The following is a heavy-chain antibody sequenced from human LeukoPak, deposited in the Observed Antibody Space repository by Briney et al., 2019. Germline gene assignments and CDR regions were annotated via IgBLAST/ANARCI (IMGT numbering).Heavy chain of an antibody. Sequence: GGSLRLSCAASGFTFSSYSLNWVRQAPGKGLEWVSYISSGSSTIYYTDSVKGRFTISRDNAKNSLYLQMNSLRAEDTAVYHCARGARGFWSGYYDYRGQGTLVTVSS. D-gene: IGHD3-3*01. CDR1: GFTFSSYS. CDR3: ARGARGFWSGYYDY. J-gene: IGHJ4*02. CDR2: ISSGSSTI. V-gene: IGHV3-48*01.